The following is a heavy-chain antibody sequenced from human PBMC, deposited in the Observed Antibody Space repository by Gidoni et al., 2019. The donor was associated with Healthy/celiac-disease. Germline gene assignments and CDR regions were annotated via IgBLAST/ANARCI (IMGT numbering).Heavy chain of an antibody. Sequence: QVQLVQSGAEAKKPGASVQGPCMASGYTFTASYMHWVRQAPGQGLEWMGWINPNSGGTNDAQKFQGRVTMTRDTSISTAYMELSRLRSDDTAVYYCARDEGLLWWGRKEDSMDVWGQGTTVTVSS. V-gene: IGHV1-2*02. J-gene: IGHJ6*02. CDR1: GYTFTASY. D-gene: IGHD2-21*01. CDR2: INPNSGGT. CDR3: ARDEGLLWWGRKEDSMDV.